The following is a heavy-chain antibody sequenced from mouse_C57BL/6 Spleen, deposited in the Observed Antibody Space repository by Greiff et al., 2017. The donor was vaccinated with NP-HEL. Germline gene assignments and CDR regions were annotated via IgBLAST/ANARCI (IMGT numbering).Heavy chain of an antibody. CDR3: ANYYGSSYGFAY. V-gene: IGHV1-82*01. D-gene: IGHD1-1*01. CDR2: IYPGDGDT. CDR1: GYAFSSSW. J-gene: IGHJ3*01. Sequence: VQLQHSGPELVKPGASVKISCKASGYAFSSSWMNWVKQRPGKGLEWIGRIYPGDGDTNYNGKFKGKATLTADKSSSTAYMQLSSLTSEDSAVYCCANYYGSSYGFAYWGQGTLVTVSA.